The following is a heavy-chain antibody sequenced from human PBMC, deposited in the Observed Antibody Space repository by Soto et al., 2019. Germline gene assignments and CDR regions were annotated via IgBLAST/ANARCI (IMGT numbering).Heavy chain of an antibody. V-gene: IGHV1-2*02. CDR3: ARNPGGEYDILTYYYYGMDV. CDR1: GYTFTGYY. Sequence: ASVKVSCKASGYTFTGYYMHWVRQAPVQGLEWMGWINPNSGGTNYAQKFQGRVTMTRDTSISTAYMELSRLRSDDTAVYYCARNPGGEYDILTYYYYGMDVWGQGTTVTVSS. D-gene: IGHD3-9*01. CDR2: INPNSGGT. J-gene: IGHJ6*02.